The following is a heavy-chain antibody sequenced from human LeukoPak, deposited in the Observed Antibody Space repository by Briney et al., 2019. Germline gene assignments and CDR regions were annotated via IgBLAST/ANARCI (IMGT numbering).Heavy chain of an antibody. CDR1: GFTFSSYA. CDR2: ISYDGSNK. J-gene: IGHJ4*02. Sequence: GGSLRLSCAASGFTFSSYAMHWVRQAPGKGLEWVAVISYDGSNKYYADSVKGRFTISRDNSKNTLYLQMNSLRAEDTAVYYCAKEYYYGSGSADYWGQGTLVTVSS. V-gene: IGHV3-30*04. CDR3: AKEYYYGSGSADY. D-gene: IGHD3-10*01.